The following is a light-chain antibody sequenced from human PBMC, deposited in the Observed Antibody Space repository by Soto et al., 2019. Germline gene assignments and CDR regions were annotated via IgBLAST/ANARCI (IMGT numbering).Light chain of an antibody. CDR2: EVS. CDR1: SSDVGGYNY. V-gene: IGLV2-14*03. J-gene: IGLJ1*01. Sequence: QSVLTQPASVSGSPGQSITISCTGTSSDVGGYNYVSWYQQHPGKGPKLMIYEVSNRPSGVSNRFSGSKSDNTATLTISGLQAEDEADYYCSSYTSTTTRVFGTGTKVTVL. CDR3: SSYTSTTTRV.